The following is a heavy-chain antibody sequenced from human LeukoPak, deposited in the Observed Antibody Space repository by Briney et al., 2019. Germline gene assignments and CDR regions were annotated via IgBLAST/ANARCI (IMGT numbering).Heavy chain of an antibody. J-gene: IGHJ5*02. CDR2: MNTNSGNT. CDR1: GYTFSSSD. Sequence: ASVKGSCKASGYTFSSSDINWVRQAAAQRLEGMGWMNTNSGNTGYAPKFQGRVTMTRDPSISTAYMELSSLTSEDTAVYFCASYVGSSGRGVDPWGQGTLVTVSS. CDR3: ASYVGSSGRGVDP. V-gene: IGHV1-8*02. D-gene: IGHD1-14*01.